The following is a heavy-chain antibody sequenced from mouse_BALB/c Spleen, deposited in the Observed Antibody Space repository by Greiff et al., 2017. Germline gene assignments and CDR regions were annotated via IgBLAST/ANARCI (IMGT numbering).Heavy chain of an antibody. J-gene: IGHJ2*01. CDR2: IRNKANGYTT. CDR3: ARDPPGDYFDY. Sequence: EVQLVESGGGLVQPGGSLRLSCATSGFTFTDYYMSWVRQPPGKALEWLGFIRNKANGYTTEYSASVKGRFTISRDNSQSILYLQMNTLRAEDSATYYCARDPPGDYFDYWGQGTTLTVSS. D-gene: IGHD4-1*01. CDR1: GFTFTDYY. V-gene: IGHV7-3*02.